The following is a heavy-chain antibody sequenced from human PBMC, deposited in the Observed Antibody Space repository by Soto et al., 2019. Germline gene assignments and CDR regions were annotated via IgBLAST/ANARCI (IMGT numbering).Heavy chain of an antibody. CDR3: AKVGRQWLVTSDFNY. V-gene: IGHV3-30*18. CDR2: VSHDGRNT. CDR1: GFTFSDYA. D-gene: IGHD6-19*01. Sequence: VQLVESGGGVVQPGRSLRLYCAASGFTFSDYAMHWVRQAPGKGLEWVAVVSHDGRNTHYADSVKGRFTISRDSSKNTVSLEMTSLRAEDTAVYYCAKVGRQWLVTSDFNYWGRGALVTVSS. J-gene: IGHJ4*02.